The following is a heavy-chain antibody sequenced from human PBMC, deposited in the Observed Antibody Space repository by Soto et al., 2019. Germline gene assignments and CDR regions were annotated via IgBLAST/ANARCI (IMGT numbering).Heavy chain of an antibody. CDR1: GYTFTSYG. V-gene: IGHV1-18*04. CDR3: AREGYYDILTGYRYYGMDV. J-gene: IGHJ6*02. Sequence: ASVKVSCKASGYTFTSYGISWVRRASGQGLEWMGWISGYDGNTNYAQKLPGRGTMTTDTSTSTAYMELRSLRSDDTAVYYCAREGYYDILTGYRYYGMDVWGQGTTVT. D-gene: IGHD3-9*01. CDR2: ISGYDGNT.